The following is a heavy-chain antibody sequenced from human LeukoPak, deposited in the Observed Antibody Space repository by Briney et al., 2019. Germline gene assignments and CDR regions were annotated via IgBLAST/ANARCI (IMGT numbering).Heavy chain of an antibody. J-gene: IGHJ3*02. CDR2: VYYTGST. Sequence: SETLSLTCTVSGVSITSSYWSWLRQPPGKGLEWIGYVYYTGSTKYSPSLESRVTISVDTSKNQFSLKVNSVTAADPAVYYCARGFFDSRGYSNPFDIWGRGTMVTVSS. D-gene: IGHD3-22*01. CDR1: GVSITSSY. V-gene: IGHV4-59*01. CDR3: ARGFFDSRGYSNPFDI.